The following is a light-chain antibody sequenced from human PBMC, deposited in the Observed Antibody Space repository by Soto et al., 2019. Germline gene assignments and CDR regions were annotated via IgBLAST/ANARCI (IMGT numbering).Light chain of an antibody. V-gene: IGKV1-5*03. J-gene: IGKJ4*01. CDR3: QHYNDYPLT. CDR2: KAS. Sequence: DIQMTQSPSTLSASVGDRVTITCRASQSISSWLAWYQQKPGKAPKLLMYKASNLESGVPSRFSGSGSGTELTLTIISLQPDDFATYHCQHYNDYPLTFGGGTKVEIK. CDR1: QSISSW.